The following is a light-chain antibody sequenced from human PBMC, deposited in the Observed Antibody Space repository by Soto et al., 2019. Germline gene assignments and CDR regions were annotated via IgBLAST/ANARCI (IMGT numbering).Light chain of an antibody. V-gene: IGLV2-14*01. CDR2: DVS. J-gene: IGLJ1*01. CDR3: SSYTTGGSYV. Sequence: QSALTQPASVSGSPGLSIAISCTGTSRDVGGYNSGSWYQQQPGKVPKLMIYDVSNRPSGVSNRFSGSKSGNTASLTISGLQAEDEGDYYCSSYTTGGSYVFGTGTKLTVL. CDR1: SRDVGGYNS.